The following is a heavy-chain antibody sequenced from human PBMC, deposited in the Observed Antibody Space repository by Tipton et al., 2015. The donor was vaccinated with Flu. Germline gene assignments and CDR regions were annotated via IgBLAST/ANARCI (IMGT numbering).Heavy chain of an antibody. CDR2: IYPGDSDA. J-gene: IGHJ6*02. V-gene: IGHV5-51*01. D-gene: IGHD3-3*01. CDR3: ARQAYDFGYYYYGMDV. CDR1: GYSFTSYW. Sequence: QLVQSGAEVKKPGESLKISCKGSGYSFTSYWIGWVRQMPGKGLEWMGIIYPGDSDARYSPSFQGQVTISADKSISTAYLQWSSLKASDTAMYYCARQAYDFGYYYYGMDVWGQGTTVTVSS.